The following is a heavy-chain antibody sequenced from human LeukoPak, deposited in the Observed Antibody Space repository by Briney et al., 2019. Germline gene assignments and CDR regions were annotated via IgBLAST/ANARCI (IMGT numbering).Heavy chain of an antibody. J-gene: IGHJ3*02. CDR2: IYYSGST. CDR3: ASEGAWGAFDI. Sequence: RSSETLSLTCTVSGGSISSYYWSWIRQPPGKGLEWIGYIYYSGSTNYNPSLKSRVTISVDTSKNQFSLKLSSVTAADTAVYYCASEGAWGAFDIWGQGTMVTVSS. V-gene: IGHV4-59*01. CDR1: GGSISSYY. D-gene: IGHD1-26*01.